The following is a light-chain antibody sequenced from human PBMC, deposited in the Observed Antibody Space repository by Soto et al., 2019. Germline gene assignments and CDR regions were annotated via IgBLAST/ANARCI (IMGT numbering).Light chain of an antibody. J-gene: IGKJ1*01. CDR3: QQYDGSPRT. Sequence: EIVLTQSPGTLSLSPGERATLSCRASQTVSRSYLAWYQQKPGQAPRLLIYGASSRATGIPDRFSGSGSGTDFTLTISRLEPEDFAVYYCQQYDGSPRTFGHGTKVDIK. CDR1: QTVSRSY. V-gene: IGKV3-20*01. CDR2: GAS.